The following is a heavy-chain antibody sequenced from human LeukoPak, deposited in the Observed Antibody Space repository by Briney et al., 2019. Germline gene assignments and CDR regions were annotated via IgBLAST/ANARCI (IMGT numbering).Heavy chain of an antibody. CDR2: INWNGGST. CDR1: GFSFDDYV. V-gene: IGHV3-20*04. Sequence: SGGSLRLSCAASGFSFDDYVMNWVRQVPGKGLEWVSGINWNGGSTAYADSVKGRFTISRDNAKNSLYLQMNSLRAKDTALYYCARLWGSVSGYFDYWGQGTLVTVSS. D-gene: IGHD2-21*01. CDR3: ARLWGSVSGYFDY. J-gene: IGHJ4*02.